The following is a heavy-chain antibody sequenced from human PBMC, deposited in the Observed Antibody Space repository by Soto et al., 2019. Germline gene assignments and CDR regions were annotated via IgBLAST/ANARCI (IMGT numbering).Heavy chain of an antibody. V-gene: IGHV4-34*01. CDR1: GGSFSGYY. D-gene: IGHD3-3*01. Sequence: SETLSLTCAVYGGSFSGYYWSWLRQPPGKGLEWIGEINHSGSTNYNPSLKSRVTISVNTPKNQFSLKLTSVTATDTAIYYCARQCDFWSGSYHDYWGQGTLVNVS. CDR3: ARQCDFWSGSYHDY. CDR2: INHSGST. J-gene: IGHJ4*02.